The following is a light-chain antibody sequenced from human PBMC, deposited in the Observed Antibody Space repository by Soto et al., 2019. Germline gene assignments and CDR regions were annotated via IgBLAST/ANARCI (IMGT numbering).Light chain of an antibody. J-gene: IGKJ5*01. Sequence: EIILTQSPDTLSLSPGERATLSRRASQTVSSNYLAWCQQRPGQAPRLLIYGASTRAAGIPDRFSGSGSGTDFTLTITRLEPEDSAVYYCQQRNIWPPVTFGQGTRLEIK. CDR3: QQRNIWPPVT. CDR1: QTVSSNY. V-gene: IGKV3D-20*02. CDR2: GAS.